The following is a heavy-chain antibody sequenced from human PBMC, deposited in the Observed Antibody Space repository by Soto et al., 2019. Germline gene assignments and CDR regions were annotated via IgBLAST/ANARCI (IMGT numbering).Heavy chain of an antibody. CDR3: ARLEGLATISYYFDF. V-gene: IGHV4-39*01. D-gene: IGHD5-12*01. CDR2: VYYRGND. CDR1: GDSINSDKYY. Sequence: QLQLQESGPGLVKPSETLSLTCSVSGDSINSDKYYWGWIRQPPGQGLEGIGSVYYRGNDYYNPALQTRVDISLDKSTSQFSLKLNSVTAADSAVYFCARLEGLATISYYFDFWGPGALVTVSS. J-gene: IGHJ4*02.